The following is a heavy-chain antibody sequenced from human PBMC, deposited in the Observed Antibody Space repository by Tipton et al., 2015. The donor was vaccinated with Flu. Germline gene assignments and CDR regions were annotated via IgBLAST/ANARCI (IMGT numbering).Heavy chain of an antibody. J-gene: IGHJ5*02. CDR2: IYYSGST. CDR3: ARACGSGGNRWFDP. D-gene: IGHD2-15*01. Sequence: TLSLTCTVSGGSISSYYWSWIRQPPGKGLEWIGYIYYSGSTNYNPSLKSRVTISVDTSKNQFSLKLSSMTAADTAVYYCARACGSGGNRWFDPWGQGALVTVSS. CDR1: GGSISSYY. V-gene: IGHV4-59*01.